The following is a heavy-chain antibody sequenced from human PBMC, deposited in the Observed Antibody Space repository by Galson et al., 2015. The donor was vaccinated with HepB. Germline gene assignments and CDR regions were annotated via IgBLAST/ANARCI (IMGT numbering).Heavy chain of an antibody. CDR3: ARSEVTTVVTDFDS. D-gene: IGHD4-23*01. CDR1: GFSFNDHY. V-gene: IGHV3-72*01. Sequence: SLRLSCAVSGFSFNDHYVDWVRQAPGKGLGWVGRSRSRARGYSTAYAVSVRGRFTVSRDDSKNSVFLQMNRLRSEDTAVYYCARSEVTTVVTDFDSWGQGTLVTVSP. J-gene: IGHJ4*02. CDR2: SRSRARGYST.